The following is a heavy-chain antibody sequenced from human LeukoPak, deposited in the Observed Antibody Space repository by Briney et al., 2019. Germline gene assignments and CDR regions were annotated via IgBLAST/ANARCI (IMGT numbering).Heavy chain of an antibody. J-gene: IGHJ4*02. CDR3: ARAQGFYDSSGLIDY. Sequence: SETLSLTCTVSGGSISSHYCSWIRQPPGKGLEWIGYMYYSGITNYNPSLKSRVTISADTSKNQFSLNLSSVIAADTAVYYCARAQGFYDSSGLIDYWGQGTLVTVSS. D-gene: IGHD3-22*01. CDR1: GGSISSHY. CDR2: MYYSGIT. V-gene: IGHV4-59*11.